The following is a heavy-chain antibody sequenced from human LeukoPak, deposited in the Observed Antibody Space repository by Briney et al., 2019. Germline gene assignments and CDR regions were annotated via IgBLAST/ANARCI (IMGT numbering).Heavy chain of an antibody. Sequence: PSETLSLTCTVSGGSITSYYWSWIRQPPGKGLECIGYIYYSGSTNYNPSLKSRVTISVDTSKNQFSLKLSSVTAADTAVYYCARGIYCGGDCYSRHFDYWGQGTLVTVSS. D-gene: IGHD2-21*02. CDR2: IYYSGST. J-gene: IGHJ4*02. CDR3: ARGIYCGGDCYSRHFDY. CDR1: GGSITSYY. V-gene: IGHV4-59*12.